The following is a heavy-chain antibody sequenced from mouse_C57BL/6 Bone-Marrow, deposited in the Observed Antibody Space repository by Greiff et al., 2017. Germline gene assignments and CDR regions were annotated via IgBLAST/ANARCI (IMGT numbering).Heavy chain of an antibody. D-gene: IGHD2-4*01. V-gene: IGHV5-15*01. CDR2: ISNLAYSI. CDR3: ARHNYDYDVGYFDV. CDR1: GFTFSDYG. J-gene: IGHJ1*03. Sequence: EVNLVESGGGLVQPGGSLKLSCAASGFTFSDYGMAWVRQAPRKGPEWVAFISNLAYSIYYADTVTGRFTISRENAKNTLYLEMSSLRSEDTAMYYCARHNYDYDVGYFDVWGTGTTVTVSS.